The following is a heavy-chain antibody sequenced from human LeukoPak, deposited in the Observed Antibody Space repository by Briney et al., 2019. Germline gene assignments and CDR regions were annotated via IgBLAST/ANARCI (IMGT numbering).Heavy chain of an antibody. J-gene: IGHJ5*02. D-gene: IGHD3-22*01. CDR2: IYTSGST. CDR3: ARDLTTTPYNWFDP. Sequence: SQTLSLTCTVSGGSISSGNYYWSWTRQPAGKGLEWIGRIYTSGSTNYNPSLKSRVTVSIDTSKNQFSLKLSSVTAADTAVYYCARDLTTTPYNWFDPWGPGTPVTVSS. CDR1: GGSISSGNYY. V-gene: IGHV4-61*02.